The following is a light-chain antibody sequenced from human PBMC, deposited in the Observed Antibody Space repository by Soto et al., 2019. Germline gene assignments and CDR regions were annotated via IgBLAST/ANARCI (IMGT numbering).Light chain of an antibody. V-gene: IGKV1-39*01. CDR1: QSISSY. CDR3: QQSYITWT. J-gene: IGKJ1*01. Sequence: DIQMTQSPSSLSASVGDRVTITCRASQSISSYLNWYQQKPGQAPKLLIYAASSLQSGVPSRFSGSGSGTDFTLTISSLQPEDFATYYCQQSYITWTFGQGTKVEIK. CDR2: AAS.